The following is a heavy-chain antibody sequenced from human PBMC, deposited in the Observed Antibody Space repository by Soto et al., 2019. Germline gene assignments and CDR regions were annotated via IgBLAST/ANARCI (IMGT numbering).Heavy chain of an antibody. CDR2: VSTNGAT. CDR1: DDFISSYY. Sequence: SETLSLTCTVSDDFISSYYWNWIRQPAGKGLEWIGRVSTNGATNYNPSLESRVTMSVDTSKNQFSLKVGSVTAADTAVYYCASSSLYGMDVWGQGTTVTVSS. V-gene: IGHV4-4*07. CDR3: ASSSLYGMDV. J-gene: IGHJ6*02.